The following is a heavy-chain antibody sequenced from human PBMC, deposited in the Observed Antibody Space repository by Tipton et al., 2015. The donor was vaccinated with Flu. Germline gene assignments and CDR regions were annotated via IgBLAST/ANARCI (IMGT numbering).Heavy chain of an antibody. J-gene: IGHJ3*02. CDR1: GYSISSSNW. Sequence: TLSLTCAVSGYSISSSNWWGWIRQPPGKGLEWIGYIYYSGSTYYNPSLKSRVTISVDTSKNQFSLKLSSVTAADTAVYYCARHGGSSSTSDAFDIWGQGTMVTVSS. CDR2: IYYSGST. V-gene: IGHV4-28*01. D-gene: IGHD6-6*01. CDR3: ARHGGSSSTSDAFDI.